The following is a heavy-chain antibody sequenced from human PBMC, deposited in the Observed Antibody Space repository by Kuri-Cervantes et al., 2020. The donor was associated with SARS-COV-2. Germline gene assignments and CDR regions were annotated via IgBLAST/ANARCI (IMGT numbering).Heavy chain of an antibody. CDR3: AKETGAAGSSWMSYFDN. D-gene: IGHD6-13*01. CDR1: GFTLGNHG. V-gene: IGHV3-30*18. Sequence: GESLKISCAASGFTLGNHGMHWVRQAPGKGLEWLAVISTGGTITHYADSVKGRFTISRDNSKSTLYLEMNSLRDEDTGVYYCAKETGAAGSSWMSYFDNWGLGTQVTVSS. J-gene: IGHJ4*02. CDR2: ISTGGTIT.